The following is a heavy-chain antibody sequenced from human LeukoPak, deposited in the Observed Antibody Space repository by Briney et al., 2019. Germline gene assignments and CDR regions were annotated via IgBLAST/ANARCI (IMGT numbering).Heavy chain of an antibody. CDR1: GYTFTSYY. D-gene: IGHD1-26*01. V-gene: IGHV1-46*01. J-gene: IGHJ4*02. CDR2: INPSGGST. Sequence: ASVKVSCKASGYTFTSYYMHWVRQAPGQGLEWMGIINPSGGSTSYAQKFQGRVTMTRDTSTSTVYMELSSLRSDDTAVYYCAIVGATGFDYWGQGTLVTVSS. CDR3: AIVGATGFDY.